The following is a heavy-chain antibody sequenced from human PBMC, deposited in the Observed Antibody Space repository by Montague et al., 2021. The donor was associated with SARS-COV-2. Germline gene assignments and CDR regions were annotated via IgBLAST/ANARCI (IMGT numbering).Heavy chain of an antibody. CDR3: ARRGQGTMVRGVIISAFDI. Sequence: SETLSLTCTVPGGSISSYYWSWIRQPPGKGLEWIGYIYYSGSTDYNPSLKSRVTISVDTSKNQFSLKLSSVTAADTAVYYCARRGQGTMVRGVIISAFDIWGQGTMVTVSS. J-gene: IGHJ3*02. CDR2: IYYSGST. D-gene: IGHD3-10*01. CDR1: GGSISSYY. V-gene: IGHV4-59*08.